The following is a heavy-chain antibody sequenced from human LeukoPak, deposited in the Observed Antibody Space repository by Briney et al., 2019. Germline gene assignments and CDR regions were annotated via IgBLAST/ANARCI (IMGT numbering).Heavy chain of an antibody. J-gene: IGHJ4*02. CDR3: ARVYNYVWGPFDY. CDR1: GGSISSGGYS. D-gene: IGHD3-16*01. Sequence: PSQTLSLTCAVSGGSISSGGYSWSWIRQPPGKGLEWIGYIYHSGSTYYNPSLKSRVTISVDRSKNQFSLKLSSVTAADTAVYYCARVYNYVWGPFDYWGQGTLVTVSS. V-gene: IGHV4-30-2*01. CDR2: IYHSGST.